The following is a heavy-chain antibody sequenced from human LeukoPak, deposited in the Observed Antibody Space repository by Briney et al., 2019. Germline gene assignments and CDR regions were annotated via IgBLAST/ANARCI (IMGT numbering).Heavy chain of an antibody. CDR2: IYPGDSDT. Sequence: GESLKISCKGSGYSFTSYWIGWVRQMPGKGLEWMGIIYPGDSDTRYSPSFQGQVIISADKSISTAYLQWSSLKASDTAMYYCARLAYYDSSGYYHPFDYWGQGTLVTVSS. J-gene: IGHJ4*02. CDR1: GYSFTSYW. V-gene: IGHV5-51*01. D-gene: IGHD3-22*01. CDR3: ARLAYYDSSGYYHPFDY.